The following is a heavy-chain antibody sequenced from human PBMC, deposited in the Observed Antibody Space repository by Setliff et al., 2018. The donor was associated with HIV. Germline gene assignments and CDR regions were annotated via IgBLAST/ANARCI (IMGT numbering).Heavy chain of an antibody. V-gene: IGHV4-61*09. J-gene: IGHJ4*02. CDR1: GGSISSGGYY. CDR3: ARGNYYASGLDY. Sequence: SETLSLTCNVSGGSISSGGYYWSWIRQPAGKGLEWIGHIYTSGSTNYNPSLKSRVTISIDTSKNQFSLNLRSVTAADTATYYCARGNYYASGLDYWGQGTLVTVSS. D-gene: IGHD3-10*01. CDR2: IYTSGST.